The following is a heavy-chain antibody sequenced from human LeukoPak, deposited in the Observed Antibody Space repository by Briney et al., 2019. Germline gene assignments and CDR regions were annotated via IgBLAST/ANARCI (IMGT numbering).Heavy chain of an antibody. Sequence: SETLSLTCTVSGGSISSSSYYWGWIRQPPGKGLEWIGSIYYSGSTYCNPSLKSRVTISVDTSKNQFSLKLSSVTAADAAVYYCARLKIGGSGSYYFDYWGQGTLVTVSS. J-gene: IGHJ4*02. CDR1: GGSISSSSYY. CDR3: ARLKIGGSGSYYFDY. CDR2: IYYSGST. V-gene: IGHV4-39*01. D-gene: IGHD3-10*01.